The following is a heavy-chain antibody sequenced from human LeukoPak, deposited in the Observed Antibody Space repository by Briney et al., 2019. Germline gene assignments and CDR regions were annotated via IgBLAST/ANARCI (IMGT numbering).Heavy chain of an antibody. Sequence: SETLSLTCAVSGYSISSGYYWGWIRQPPGKGLEWIGSIYHSGSTYYNPSLKSRVTISVDTSKNQFSLKLSSVTAADTAVYHCARDRTFGDFDYWGQGTLVTVSS. CDR3: ARDRTFGDFDY. CDR2: IYHSGST. CDR1: GYSISSGYY. J-gene: IGHJ4*02. V-gene: IGHV4-38-2*02. D-gene: IGHD3-16*01.